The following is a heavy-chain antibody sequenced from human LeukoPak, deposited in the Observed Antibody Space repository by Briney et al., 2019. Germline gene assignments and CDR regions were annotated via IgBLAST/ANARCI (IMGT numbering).Heavy chain of an antibody. J-gene: IGHJ4*02. D-gene: IGHD5-24*01. CDR2: IYTSGST. CDR1: GGSISSYY. Sequence: SETLSLTCTVSGGSISSYYWSWIRQPAGKGLEWIGRIYTSGSTNYNPSLKSRVTMSVDTSKNQFSLKLSSVTAADTAVYYCVRDPGSSSLSYNYYFDYWGQGTLVTVSS. V-gene: IGHV4-4*07. CDR3: VRDPGSSSLSYNYYFDY.